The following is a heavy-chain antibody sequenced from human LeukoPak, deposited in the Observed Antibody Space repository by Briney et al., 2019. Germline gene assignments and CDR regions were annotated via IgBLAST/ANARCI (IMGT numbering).Heavy chain of an antibody. V-gene: IGHV4-61*02. CDR2: IYTSGST. D-gene: IGHD3-3*01. CDR1: GGSIRSGSYY. CDR3: ARERDFWSGYPILYYCYYMDV. Sequence: SETLSLTCTVSGGSIRSGSYYRSWIRQPAGKGLEWIGRIYTSGSTNYNPSLKSRVTISVDTSKNQFSLKLGSVTAADTAVYYCARERDFWSGYPILYYCYYMDVWGKGTTVTVSS. J-gene: IGHJ6*03.